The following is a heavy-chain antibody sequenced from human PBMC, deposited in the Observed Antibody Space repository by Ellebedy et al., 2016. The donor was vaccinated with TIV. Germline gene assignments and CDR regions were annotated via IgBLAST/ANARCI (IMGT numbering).Heavy chain of an antibody. CDR3: ARDPVGVGPAFDV. D-gene: IGHD4-23*01. Sequence: GESLKISCAASGLTFSSHAMSWVRQAPGKGLEWVSSITRSGDNTYYADSVKGRFTISRDNSKNTLYLQMISLRAEDTAVYYCARDPVGVGPAFDVWGQGTVVTVSS. CDR2: ITRSGDNT. V-gene: IGHV3-23*01. J-gene: IGHJ3*01. CDR1: GLTFSSHA.